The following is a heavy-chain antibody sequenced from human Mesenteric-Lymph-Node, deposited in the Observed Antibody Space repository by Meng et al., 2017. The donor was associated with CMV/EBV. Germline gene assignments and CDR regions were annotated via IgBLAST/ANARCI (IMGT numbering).Heavy chain of an antibody. CDR3: ARGGGNYDILTGYREYYYGMDI. D-gene: IGHD3-9*01. Sequence: ASVKVSCKASGYTFIGYYMYWVRQAPGQGLEWMGWINPYSGATNYAQKFQDRVTMTGDTSISTAYMELSSLRSDDTAVYYCARGGGNYDILTGYREYYYGMDIWGQGTTVTVSS. CDR2: INPYSGAT. V-gene: IGHV1-2*02. J-gene: IGHJ6*02. CDR1: GYTFIGYY.